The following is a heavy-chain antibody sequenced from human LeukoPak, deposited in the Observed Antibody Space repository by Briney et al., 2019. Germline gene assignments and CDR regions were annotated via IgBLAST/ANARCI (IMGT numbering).Heavy chain of an antibody. Sequence: PETLSLTCTVSGGSISSYYWSWIRQPPGKGLEWIGYIYYSGSTNYNPSLKSRVTISVDTSKNQFSLKLSSVTAADTAVYYCARQITAAGTRFDYWGQGTLVTVSS. D-gene: IGHD6-13*01. V-gene: IGHV4-59*08. CDR3: ARQITAAGTRFDY. CDR2: IYYSGST. J-gene: IGHJ4*02. CDR1: GGSISSYY.